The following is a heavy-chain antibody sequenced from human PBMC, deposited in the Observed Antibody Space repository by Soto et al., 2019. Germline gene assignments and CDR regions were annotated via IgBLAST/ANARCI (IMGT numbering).Heavy chain of an antibody. CDR3: ASGPYYYDSSGYYYGY. CDR2: IIAIFGTA. CDR1: GGTFSSYA. J-gene: IGHJ4*02. V-gene: IGHV1-69*06. D-gene: IGHD3-22*01. Sequence: QVQLVQSGAEVKKPGSSVKVSCKASGGTFSSYAISWVRQAPGQGLEWMGGIIAIFGTANYAQKFQGRVTIPEDKSTSTAYIELSSLRSEDTAVYYCASGPYYYDSSGYYYGYWGQGTLVTVSS.